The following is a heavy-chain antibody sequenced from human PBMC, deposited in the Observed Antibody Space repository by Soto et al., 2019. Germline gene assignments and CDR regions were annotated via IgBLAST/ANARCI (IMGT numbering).Heavy chain of an antibody. CDR3: ARDREYSGDNWFDP. D-gene: IGHD2-21*01. J-gene: IGHJ5*02. V-gene: IGHV3-33*01. CDR2: ISSDGSKE. Sequence: PGGSLRLSCAASGFTFNNYGIHWVRQAPGMGLEWVAVISSDGSKEYYGDSVKGRFTVYRDSSKDTLYLQMNSLRAEDTAVYYCARDREYSGDNWFDPWGQGTLVTVSS. CDR1: GFTFNNYG.